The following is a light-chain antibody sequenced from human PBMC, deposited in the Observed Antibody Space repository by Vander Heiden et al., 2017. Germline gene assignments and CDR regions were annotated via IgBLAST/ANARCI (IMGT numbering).Light chain of an antibody. CDR3: SSYTSSSSYV. V-gene: IGLV2-14*01. CDR2: EVS. CDR1: SSCVGGYNY. Sequence: QSALTQPASVSGSPGQSITISCTGTSSCVGGYNYVSWYQQPPGKAPVLMIYEVSNRPSGVSNRFSGSKSGNTASLTISGLQAEDEADYYCSSYTSSSSYVFGTGTKFTVL. J-gene: IGLJ1*01.